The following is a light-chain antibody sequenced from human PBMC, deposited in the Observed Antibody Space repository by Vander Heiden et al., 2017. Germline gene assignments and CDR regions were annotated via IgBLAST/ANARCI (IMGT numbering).Light chain of an antibody. Sequence: TQMTQPPACLSASVGDRVTITCRASQSISSYLNWYQQKPGKAPKLLIYAASSLQSGVPSRFSGSGYGTDFTRTISSLQPEAFAPYYCKRSVSNHPITFGQGTLMEIK. CDR1: QSISSY. J-gene: IGKJ5*01. CDR3: KRSVSNHPIT. V-gene: IGKV1-39*01. CDR2: AAS.